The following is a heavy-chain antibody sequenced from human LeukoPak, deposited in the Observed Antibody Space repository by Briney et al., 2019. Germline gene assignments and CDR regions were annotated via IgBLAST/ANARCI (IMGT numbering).Heavy chain of an antibody. J-gene: IGHJ6*03. CDR2: IKSDGSST. D-gene: IGHD6-6*01. Sequence: TGGSLRLSCAASGFTFSSYWMHWVRQAPGRGLVWVSRIKSDGSSTSYADSVKGRFTISRDNAQNTLYLQMNSLRAEDTAVYYCARDGMYGSSSYYYYMDVWGKGTTVTVSS. CDR1: GFTFSSYW. V-gene: IGHV3-74*01. CDR3: ARDGMYGSSSYYYYMDV.